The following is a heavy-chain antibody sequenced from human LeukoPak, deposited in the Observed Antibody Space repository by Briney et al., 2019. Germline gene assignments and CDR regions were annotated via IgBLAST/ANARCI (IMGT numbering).Heavy chain of an antibody. D-gene: IGHD2-15*01. J-gene: IGHJ6*03. CDR1: GGSKSSFTW. CDR3: ARGEPSVVERVVAATLSYYYYMDV. Sequence: PSGTLSLTCAVSGGSKSSFTWWSWVRQPPGKGLEWIGEIYHRGSTNYNPSLKSRVTISVDTSKNQFSLKLSSVTAADTAVYYCARGEPSVVERVVAATLSYYYYMDVWGKGTTVTVSS. V-gene: IGHV4-4*02. CDR2: IYHRGST.